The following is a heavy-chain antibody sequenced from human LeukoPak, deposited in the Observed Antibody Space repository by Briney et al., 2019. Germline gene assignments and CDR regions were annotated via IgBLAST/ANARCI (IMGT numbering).Heavy chain of an antibody. CDR2: ISGDGGNT. CDR3: AKDMEGDY. Sequence: PGGSLRLSCAASGFTFDDYAMRWVRRAPGKGLEWVSLISGDGGNTYYADSVKGRFTISRDNSKNSLYLQMNSLRTEDTAFYYCAKDMEGDYWGQGTLVTVSS. D-gene: IGHD3-3*01. V-gene: IGHV3-43*02. CDR1: GFTFDDYA. J-gene: IGHJ4*02.